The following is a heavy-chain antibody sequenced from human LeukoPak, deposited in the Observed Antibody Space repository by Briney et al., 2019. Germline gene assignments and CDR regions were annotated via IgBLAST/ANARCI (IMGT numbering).Heavy chain of an antibody. CDR3: ARTYKDYDVLTGYPVDFDS. V-gene: IGHV2-70*11. D-gene: IGHD3-9*01. J-gene: IGHJ4*02. CDR2: IDWDDDK. CDR1: GFSLSTSGMC. Sequence: SGPALVKPTQTLTLTCTFSGFSLSTSGMCVSWIRQPPGKALEWLARIDWDDDKYYSTSLKTRLTISKDTSKNQVVLTMTNMDPVDTATYYCARTYKDYDVLTGYPVDFDSWGQGTLVTVSS.